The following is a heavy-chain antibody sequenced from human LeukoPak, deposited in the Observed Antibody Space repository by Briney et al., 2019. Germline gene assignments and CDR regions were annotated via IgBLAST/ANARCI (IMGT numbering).Heavy chain of an antibody. Sequence: PGGSLRLSCAASGFTFSSYGMHWVRQAPGKGLEWVAVISYDGSNIYSADSVKGRFTISRDNSKNTLYLQMNSLRAEDTAVYYCAEADCSSTSCFSLDYWGQGTLVTVSS. D-gene: IGHD2-2*01. V-gene: IGHV3-30*18. J-gene: IGHJ4*02. CDR1: GFTFSSYG. CDR3: AEADCSSTSCFSLDY. CDR2: ISYDGSNI.